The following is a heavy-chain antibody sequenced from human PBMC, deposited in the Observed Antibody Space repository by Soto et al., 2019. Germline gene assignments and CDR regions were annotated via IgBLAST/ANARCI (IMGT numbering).Heavy chain of an antibody. Sequence: LRLSCAASGFTFSSYGMHWVRQAPGKGLEWVAVISYDGSNKYYADSVKGRFTISRDNSKNTLYLQMNSLRVEDTAVYYCAISYDSPGGPWGQGTLVTVSS. CDR1: GFTFSSYG. V-gene: IGHV3-30-3*01. J-gene: IGHJ5*02. D-gene: IGHD3-3*01. CDR3: AISYDSPGGP. CDR2: ISYDGSNK.